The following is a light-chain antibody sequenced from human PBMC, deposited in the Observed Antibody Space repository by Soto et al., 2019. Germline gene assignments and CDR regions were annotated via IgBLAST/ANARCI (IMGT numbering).Light chain of an antibody. CDR3: QSFDSSHVV. J-gene: IGLJ2*01. V-gene: IGLV1-40*01. Sequence: QSVLTQPPSVSGAPGQRITISCTGTNSNIGAGYAVHWYQHLPGTPPKLLIHTYSNRPSGVPDRFSGSQSGTSASLAITGLQAEDEGDYYCQSFDSSHVVFGGGTKLTVL. CDR2: TYS. CDR1: NSNIGAGYA.